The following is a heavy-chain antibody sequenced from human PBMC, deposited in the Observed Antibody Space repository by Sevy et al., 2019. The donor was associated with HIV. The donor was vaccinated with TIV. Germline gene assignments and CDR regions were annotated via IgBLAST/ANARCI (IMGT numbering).Heavy chain of an antibody. V-gene: IGHV4-59*01. CDR3: ARATGYCSSTSCSNWSDP. CDR1: GGSISSYY. Sequence: SETLSLTCTVSGGSISSYYWSWIRQPPGKGLEWIGYIYYSGSTNYNPSLKSRVTISVDTSKNQFSLKLSSVTAADTAVYYCARATGYCSSTSCSNWSDPWGQGTLVTVSS. D-gene: IGHD2-2*01. J-gene: IGHJ5*02. CDR2: IYYSGST.